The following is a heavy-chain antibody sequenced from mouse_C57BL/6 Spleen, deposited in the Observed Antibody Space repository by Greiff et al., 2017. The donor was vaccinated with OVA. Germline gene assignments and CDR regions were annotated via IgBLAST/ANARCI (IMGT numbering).Heavy chain of an antibody. CDR2: ISYDGSN. Sequence: ESGPGLVKPSQSLSLTCSVTGYSITSGYYWNWIRQFPGNKLEWMGYISYDGSNNYNPSLKNRISITRDTSKNQFFLKLNSVTTEDTATYYCARYDYDGVSDYWGQGTTLTVSS. V-gene: IGHV3-6*01. D-gene: IGHD2-4*01. CDR1: GYSITSGYY. J-gene: IGHJ2*01. CDR3: ARYDYDGVSDY.